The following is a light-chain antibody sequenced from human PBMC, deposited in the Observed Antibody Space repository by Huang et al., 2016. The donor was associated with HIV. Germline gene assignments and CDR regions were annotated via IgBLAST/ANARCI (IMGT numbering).Light chain of an antibody. CDR1: QGLVYSDGDTY. CDR3: MQGIHMPYT. Sequence: DVVLTQSPLSLPVTVGQPASISCRSGQGLVYSDGDTYLNWFQQRPGHSPRRLIYKVSNRDSGVPDRFSGSGSGTNFTLKISRVEADDVGVYYCMQGIHMPYTFGQGTKLEIK. CDR2: KVS. J-gene: IGKJ2*01. V-gene: IGKV2-30*01.